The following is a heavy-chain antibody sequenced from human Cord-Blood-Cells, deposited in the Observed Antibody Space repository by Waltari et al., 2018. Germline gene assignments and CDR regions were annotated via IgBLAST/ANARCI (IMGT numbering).Heavy chain of an antibody. D-gene: IGHD1-1*01. Sequence: QVQLQQWGAGLLKPSETLSLTCAVYGGSFSGCYWSWIRQPPGKGLEWIGEINHSGSTNYNPSLKSRVTISVDTSKNQFSLKLSSVTAADTAVYYCARGKGNAFDIWGQGTMVTVSS. CDR3: ARGKGNAFDI. CDR2: INHSGST. CDR1: GGSFSGCY. V-gene: IGHV4-34*01. J-gene: IGHJ3*02.